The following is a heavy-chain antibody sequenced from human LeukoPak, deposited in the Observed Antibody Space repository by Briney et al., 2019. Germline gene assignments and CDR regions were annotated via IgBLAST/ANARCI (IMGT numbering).Heavy chain of an antibody. D-gene: IGHD3-10*01. J-gene: IGHJ4*02. Sequence: GGSLRLSCAASGFTVSSNYMSWVRQAPGKGLEWVSVIYSGGSTYYADSVEGRFTISRDNSKNTLYLQMNSLRAEDTAVYYCARLPYKAYGSGYWGQGTLVTVSS. V-gene: IGHV3-53*01. CDR3: ARLPYKAYGSGY. CDR2: IYSGGST. CDR1: GFTVSSNY.